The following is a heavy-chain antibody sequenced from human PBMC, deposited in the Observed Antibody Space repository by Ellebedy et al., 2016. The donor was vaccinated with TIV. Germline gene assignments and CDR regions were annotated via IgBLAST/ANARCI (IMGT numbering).Heavy chain of an antibody. D-gene: IGHD2-15*01. CDR3: AKDLRDIIAVVAATMS. CDR2: ISGSGDST. J-gene: IGHJ4*02. CDR1: GFTFSRCA. V-gene: IGHV3-23*01. Sequence: GESLKISCADSGFTFSRCAMTWVRQAPGKGLEWVSTISGSGDSTYYADSVKGRFTISRDNSKHTLFLQMNSLRAEDTAVYYCAKDLRDIIAVVAATMSWGQGTLVTVSS.